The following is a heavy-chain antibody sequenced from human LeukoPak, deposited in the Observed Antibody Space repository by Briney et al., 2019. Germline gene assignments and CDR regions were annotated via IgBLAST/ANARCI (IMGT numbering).Heavy chain of an antibody. CDR2: ITSSSSYI. CDR1: GFTFSSYS. CDR3: ARASECGGDCYTKYFQR. V-gene: IGHV3-21*01. J-gene: IGHJ1*01. D-gene: IGHD2-21*02. Sequence: GGSLRLSCAASGFTFSSYSMSWVRQAPGKGLEWVSSITSSSSYIYYADSVKGRFTISRDNAKDSLYLQMNGLRAEDTAVYYCARASECGGDCYTKYFQRWGQGTLVTVSS.